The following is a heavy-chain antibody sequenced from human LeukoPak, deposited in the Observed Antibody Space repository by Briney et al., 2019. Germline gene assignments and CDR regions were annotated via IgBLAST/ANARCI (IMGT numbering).Heavy chain of an antibody. D-gene: IGHD7-27*01. V-gene: IGHV5-51*01. J-gene: IGHJ3*02. Sequence: GESLKTSSKCSGYSFTSYWIGWVRQIPGKGLEWMGIIYPGDSDTRYSPSFQGQVTISADKSISTAYLQWSSLNASDTAMYYFARRSPLGDSFYIWGQGTMVTVSS. CDR3: ARRSPLGDSFYI. CDR1: GYSFTSYW. CDR2: IYPGDSDT.